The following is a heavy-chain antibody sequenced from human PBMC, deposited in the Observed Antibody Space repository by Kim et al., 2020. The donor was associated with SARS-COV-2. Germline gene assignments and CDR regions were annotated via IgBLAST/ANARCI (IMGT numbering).Heavy chain of an antibody. J-gene: IGHJ3*02. CDR2: ISWDGGST. V-gene: IGHV3-43*01. D-gene: IGHD3-10*02. CDR3: AKDMLFGELFEGAFDI. CDR1: GFTFDDYT. Sequence: GGSLRLSCAASGFTFDDYTMHWVRQAPGKGLEWVSLISWDGGSTYYADSVKGRFTISRVNSKNSLYLQMNSLRTEDTALYYCAKDMLFGELFEGAFDIWGPGGLVTVSS.